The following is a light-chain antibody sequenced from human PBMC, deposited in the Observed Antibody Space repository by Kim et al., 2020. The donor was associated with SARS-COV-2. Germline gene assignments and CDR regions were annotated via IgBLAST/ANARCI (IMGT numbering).Light chain of an antibody. Sequence: ATIKCKTSQSILNSSNSTRSLAWYQRRPRQHPNLLTNCASPRKSGVPDRFSGSGSGTDFTPTISSLQTEDVAVYYCQRYHNTAPTFGQGTRLEIK. CDR2: CAS. V-gene: IGKV4-1*01. CDR3: QRYHNTAPT. CDR1: QSILNSSNSTRS. J-gene: IGKJ5*01.